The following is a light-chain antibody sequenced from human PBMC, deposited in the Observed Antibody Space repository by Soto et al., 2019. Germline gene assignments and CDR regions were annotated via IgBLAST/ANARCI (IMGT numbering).Light chain of an antibody. Sequence: QSALTQPASVSGSPGPSITISCTGTSSDVGSYNLVSWYQHHPGKAPKLMIYEGSKRPSGVSHRFSGSKSGNPDNTASLTISGLQAEDEADYYCCSYAVGSTLVFGGGTKLTVL. CDR1: SSDVGSYNL. CDR3: CSYAVGSTLV. J-gene: IGLJ2*01. V-gene: IGLV2-23*01. CDR2: EGS.